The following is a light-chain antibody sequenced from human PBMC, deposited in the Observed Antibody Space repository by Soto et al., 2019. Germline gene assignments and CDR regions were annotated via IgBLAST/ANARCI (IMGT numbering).Light chain of an antibody. CDR1: SGDIGSYNR. J-gene: IGLJ3*02. Sequence: QSALTQPASVSGSPGQSITISCTGTSGDIGSYNRVSWYQQHPGKAPKLIIYEVTDRPSGVSNRFSGSKSGNTASLTISGLQAEDEADYYCATWDSALSAGVFGGGTKLIVL. V-gene: IGLV2-14*01. CDR3: ATWDSALSAGV. CDR2: EVT.